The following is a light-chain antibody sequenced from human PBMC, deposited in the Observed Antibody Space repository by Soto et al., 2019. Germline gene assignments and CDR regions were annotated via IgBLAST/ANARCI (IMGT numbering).Light chain of an antibody. CDR1: QRVSRN. CDR2: GAS. CDR3: QQYDNRPFT. J-gene: IGKJ3*01. Sequence: EIVMTQSPATLSLSPGDTATLSCRASQRVSRNVAWYRHKPGQAPRLLIYGASFRATGAPVRFSGSGSGAEFTLTISGLQSEDFAVYYCQQYDNRPFTFGPGTRV. V-gene: IGKV3-15*01.